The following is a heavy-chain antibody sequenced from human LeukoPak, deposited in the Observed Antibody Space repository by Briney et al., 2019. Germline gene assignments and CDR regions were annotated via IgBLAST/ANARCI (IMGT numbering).Heavy chain of an antibody. CDR1: GGSISSYY. V-gene: IGHV4-59*01. CDR3: ARGLLIVVVPAATGMDV. J-gene: IGHJ6*02. Sequence: SETLSLTCTVSGGSISSYYWSWIRQPPGKGLEWIGYIYYSGSTNYNPSLKSRVTISVDTSKNQFSLKLSSVTAADTAVYYCARGLLIVVVPAATGMDVWGQGTTVTVSS. D-gene: IGHD2-2*01. CDR2: IYYSGST.